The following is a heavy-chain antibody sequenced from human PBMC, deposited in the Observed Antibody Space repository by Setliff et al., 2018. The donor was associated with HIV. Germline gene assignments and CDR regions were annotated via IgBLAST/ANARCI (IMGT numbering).Heavy chain of an antibody. CDR2: INPRGGST. Sequence: GASVKVSCKASGGTFSSYAISWVRQAPGQGLQWMGVINPRGGSTSYARKFQGRVTMTRDTSTSTFYMDLSSLKSEDTAVYYCARDWEFLDYYDSSGHPEYYFDSWGQGTLVTVSS. CDR3: ARDWEFLDYYDSSGHPEYYFDS. V-gene: IGHV1-46*01. J-gene: IGHJ4*02. D-gene: IGHD3-22*01. CDR1: GGTFSSYA.